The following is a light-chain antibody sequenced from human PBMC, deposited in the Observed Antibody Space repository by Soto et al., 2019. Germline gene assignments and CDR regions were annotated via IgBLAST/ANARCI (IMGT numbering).Light chain of an antibody. CDR3: HQYDNWPKT. Sequence: EVVVSQSPATLSVSPGERATLSCRASQSVSSNLAWYQQKPGQAPRLLIYGASTRATGIPARFSGSGSGTEFTLTISSLQSEDFAVYYCHQYDNWPKTFGQGTRLAI. CDR2: GAS. J-gene: IGKJ5*01. CDR1: QSVSSN. V-gene: IGKV3-15*01.